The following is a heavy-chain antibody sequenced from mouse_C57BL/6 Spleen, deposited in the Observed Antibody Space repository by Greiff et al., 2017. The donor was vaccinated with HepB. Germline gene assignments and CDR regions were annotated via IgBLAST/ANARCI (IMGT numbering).Heavy chain of an antibody. CDR1: GYAFSSYW. V-gene: IGHV1-80*01. Sequence: QVQLQQSGAELVKPGASVKISCKASGYAFSSYWMNWVKQRPGKGLEWIGQIYPGDGDTNYNGKFKGKATLTADKSSSTAYMQLSSLTSEDSAVYFCARGYGYDGAWLAYWGQGTLVTVSA. J-gene: IGHJ3*01. CDR2: IYPGDGDT. D-gene: IGHD2-2*01. CDR3: ARGYGYDGAWLAY.